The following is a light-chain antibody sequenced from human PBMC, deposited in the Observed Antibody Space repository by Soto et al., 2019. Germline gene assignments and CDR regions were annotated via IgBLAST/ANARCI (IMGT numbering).Light chain of an antibody. V-gene: IGKV3-20*01. CDR2: STS. CDR1: QTVSRSY. Sequence: DIVLTQSPGTLSLSPGERATLSCRASQTVSRSYLAWYQQKPGQAPRLLIYSTSRRATGIPDRFSGGGSGTDFTLSISRLEPEDFALYYCQHYDSLPITFGQGTRLEI. CDR3: QHYDSLPIT. J-gene: IGKJ5*01.